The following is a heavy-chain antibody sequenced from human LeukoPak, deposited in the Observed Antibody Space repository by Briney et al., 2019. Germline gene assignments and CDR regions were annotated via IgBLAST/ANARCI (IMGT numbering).Heavy chain of an antibody. CDR2: IIPIFGTA. CDR1: GGTFSSYA. V-gene: IGHV1-69*05. Sequence: ASVKVSCKASGGTFSSYAISWVRQAPGQGLKWMGRIIPIFGTANYAQKFQGRVTITTDESTSTAYMELSSLRSEDKAVYYCARGHSSGPGDYWGQGTLVTVSS. CDR3: ARGHSSGPGDY. D-gene: IGHD6-19*01. J-gene: IGHJ4*02.